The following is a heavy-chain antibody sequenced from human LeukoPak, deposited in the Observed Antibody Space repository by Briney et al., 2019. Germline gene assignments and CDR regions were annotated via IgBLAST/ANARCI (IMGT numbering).Heavy chain of an antibody. Sequence: SETLSLTCTVAGGSISSYYGGWVRQPRGEGRGWGGYIYYSGSTNYNPSRKSRVTISVDTSTNQSSLKLSSVTAADTAVYYCARDHSYWGQGTLVTVSS. CDR2: IYYSGST. J-gene: IGHJ4*02. CDR1: GGSISSYY. V-gene: IGHV4-59*01. CDR3: ARDHSY.